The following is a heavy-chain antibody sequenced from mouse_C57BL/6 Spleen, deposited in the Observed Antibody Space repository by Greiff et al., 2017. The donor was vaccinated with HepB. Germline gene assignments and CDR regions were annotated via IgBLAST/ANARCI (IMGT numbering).Heavy chain of an antibody. J-gene: IGHJ3*01. CDR1: GYTFTSYW. V-gene: IGHV1-55*01. D-gene: IGHD1-1*01. CDR3: ARRSGSSYLAWFAY. Sequence: QVQLQQPGAELVKPGASVKMSCKASGYTFTSYWITWVKQRPGQGLEWIGDIYPGSGSTNYNEKFKSKATLTVDTSSSTAYMQLSSLTSEDSAVYYSARRSGSSYLAWFAYWGQGTLVTVSA. CDR2: IYPGSGST.